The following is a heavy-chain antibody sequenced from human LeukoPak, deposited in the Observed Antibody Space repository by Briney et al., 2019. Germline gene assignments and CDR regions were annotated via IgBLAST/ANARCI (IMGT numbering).Heavy chain of an antibody. CDR2: IIPIFGTA. J-gene: IGHJ6*03. Sequence: GASVKVSCKASGYTFTGYYMHWVRQAPGQGLEWMGGIIPIFGTANYAQKFQGRVTITADESTSTAYTELSSLRSEDTAVYYCARGHYDFWSGYNPTNPGGYYYYYYMDVWGKGTTVTVSS. V-gene: IGHV1-69*13. CDR1: GYTFTGYY. CDR3: ARGHYDFWSGYNPTNPGGYYYYYYMDV. D-gene: IGHD3-3*01.